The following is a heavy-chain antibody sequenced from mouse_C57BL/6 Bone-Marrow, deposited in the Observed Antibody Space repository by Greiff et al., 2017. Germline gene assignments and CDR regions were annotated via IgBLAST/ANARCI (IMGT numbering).Heavy chain of an antibody. V-gene: IGHV1-81*01. CDR3: ARTDYSYYGRAY. CDR2: IYPRSGNT. CDR1: GYTFTSYG. D-gene: IGHD1-1*01. Sequence: QVHVKQSGAELARPGASVKLSCKASGYTFTSYGISWVKQRTGQGLEWIGEIYPRSGNTYYNEKFKGKATLTADKSSSTAYMELRSLTSEDSAVYFCARTDYSYYGRAYWGQGTLVTVSA. J-gene: IGHJ3*01.